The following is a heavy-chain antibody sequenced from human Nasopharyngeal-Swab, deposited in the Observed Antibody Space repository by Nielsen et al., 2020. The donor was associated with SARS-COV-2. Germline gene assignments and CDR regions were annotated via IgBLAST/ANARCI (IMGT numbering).Heavy chain of an antibody. D-gene: IGHD5-18*01. CDR2: IYPGDSDT. CDR1: GYSFTSYW. V-gene: IGHV5-51*01. CDR3: ARHQVGYSYGSYYYYMDV. Sequence: KVSCKGSGYSFTSYWIGWVRQMPGKGLEWMGIIYPGDSDTRYSPSFQGQVTLSADKSISTAYLQWSSLKASDTAMYYCARHQVGYSYGSYYYYMDVWGKGTTVTVSS. J-gene: IGHJ6*03.